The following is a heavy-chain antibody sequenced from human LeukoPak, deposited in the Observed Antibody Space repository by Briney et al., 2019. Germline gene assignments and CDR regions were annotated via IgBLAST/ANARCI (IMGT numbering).Heavy chain of an antibody. CDR1: GGSISSYY. V-gene: IGHV4-59*08. Sequence: PSETLSLTCTVSGGSISSYYWSWIRQPPGKGLEWIGYIYYSGSTNYNPSLKSRVTISVDTSKNQFSLKLSSETAADTAVYYCARGSRPNYYGSGSPIDYWGQGTLVTVSS. J-gene: IGHJ4*02. D-gene: IGHD3-10*01. CDR3: ARGSRPNYYGSGSPIDY. CDR2: IYYSGST.